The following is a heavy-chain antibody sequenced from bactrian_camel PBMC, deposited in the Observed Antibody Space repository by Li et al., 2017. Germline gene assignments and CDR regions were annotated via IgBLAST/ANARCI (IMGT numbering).Heavy chain of an antibody. Sequence: VQLVESGGGLVQPGGSLRLSCAASGFTFDDYAMGWIRQVPGKGLEWVSSINSDGGTSYYQNSVKGRFTISRDNAKSTVYLQMDRLKSEDTALYYCATRVSSDCTFSTPDGCYSHRGQGTQVTVS. D-gene: IGHD2*01. CDR2: INSDGGTS. J-gene: IGHJ4*01. CDR1: GFTFDDYA. V-gene: IGHV3-1*01.